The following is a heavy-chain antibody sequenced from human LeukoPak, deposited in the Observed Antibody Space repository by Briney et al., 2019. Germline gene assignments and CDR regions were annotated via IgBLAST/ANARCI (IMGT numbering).Heavy chain of an antibody. J-gene: IGHJ1*01. Sequence: SETLSLTCTVSGGSISSSSYYWGWIRQPPGKGLEWIGSIYYSGSTYYNPSLKSRVTISVDTSKNQFSLKLSSVTAADTAVYYCARQSKGIIVITDFQHWGQGTLVTVSS. CDR2: IYYSGST. CDR3: ARQSKGIIVITDFQH. D-gene: IGHD3-22*01. CDR1: GGSISSSSYY. V-gene: IGHV4-39*01.